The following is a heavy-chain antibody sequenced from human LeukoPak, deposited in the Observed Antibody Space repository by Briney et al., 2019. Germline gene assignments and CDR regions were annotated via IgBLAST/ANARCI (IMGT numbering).Heavy chain of an antibody. V-gene: IGHV1-18*01. Sequence: ASVKVSCEASGYTFTSYGISWVRQAPGQGLEWMGWISAYNGNTNYAQKLQGRVIMTTDTSTSTAFMELRSLRSDDTAVYYCARDLGDGGNVLYWGQGTLVTVSS. CDR2: ISAYNGNT. J-gene: IGHJ4*02. CDR3: ARDLGDGGNVLY. CDR1: GYTFTSYG. D-gene: IGHD4-23*01.